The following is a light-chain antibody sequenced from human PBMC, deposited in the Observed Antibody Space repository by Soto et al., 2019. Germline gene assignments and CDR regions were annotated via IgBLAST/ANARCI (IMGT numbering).Light chain of an antibody. Sequence: EIVLTQSPATLSLSPGERATLSCRASQSVSSSFAWYQQKPGRAPILLIYDASSRATGIPGRFIGSGSGTDFTPTISSLETEALAVYYCQQRSNWPITFGHGTRLEIE. CDR2: DAS. V-gene: IGKV3-11*01. CDR3: QQRSNWPIT. J-gene: IGKJ5*01. CDR1: QSVSSS.